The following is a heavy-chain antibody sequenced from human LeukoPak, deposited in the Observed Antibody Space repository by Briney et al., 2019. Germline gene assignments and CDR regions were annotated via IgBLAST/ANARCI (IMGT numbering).Heavy chain of an antibody. V-gene: IGHV1-24*01. J-gene: IGHJ4*02. D-gene: IGHD3-3*01. CDR1: GYTLTELS. CDR3: AREMRFWSGYSETLDY. CDR2: FDPEDGET. Sequence: ASVKVSCKVSGYTLTELSMHWVRQAPGKGLEWMGGFDPEDGETIYAQKFQGRVTMTRDMSTSTVYMELSSLRSEDTAVYYCAREMRFWSGYSETLDYWGQGTLVTVSS.